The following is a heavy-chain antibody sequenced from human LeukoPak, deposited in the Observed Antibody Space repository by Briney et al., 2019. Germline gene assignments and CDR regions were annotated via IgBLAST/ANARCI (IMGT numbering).Heavy chain of an antibody. J-gene: IGHJ3*02. D-gene: IGHD5-24*01. CDR2: ISGSGGST. Sequence: PGGSLRLSCAASGFIFSSYAMSWVRQAPGKGLEWVSAISGSGGSTYYADSVKGRFTISRDNSKNTLYLQMNSLRAEDTAVYYCEVEMATIGDAFDIWGQGTMVTVSS. CDR1: GFIFSSYA. V-gene: IGHV3-23*01. CDR3: EVEMATIGDAFDI.